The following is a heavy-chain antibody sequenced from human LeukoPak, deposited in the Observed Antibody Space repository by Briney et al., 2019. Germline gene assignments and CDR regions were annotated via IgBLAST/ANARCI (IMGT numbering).Heavy chain of an antibody. Sequence: SETLSLTCAVYGGSFSGYYWGWIRQPPGKGLEWIGSIYYSGSTYYNPSLKSRVTISVDTSKNQFSLKLSSVTAADTAVYYCARHRRDRTYYDFWSGYHDAFDIWGQGTMVTVSS. CDR3: ARHRRDRTYYDFWSGYHDAFDI. CDR1: GGSFSGYY. J-gene: IGHJ3*02. CDR2: IYYSGST. D-gene: IGHD3-3*01. V-gene: IGHV4-39*01.